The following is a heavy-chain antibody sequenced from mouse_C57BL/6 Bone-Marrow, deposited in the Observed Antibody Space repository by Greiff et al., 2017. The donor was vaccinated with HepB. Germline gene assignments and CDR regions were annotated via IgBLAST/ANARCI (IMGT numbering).Heavy chain of an antibody. Sequence: VQLQQPGAELVRPGPSVKLSCKASGYTFTSYWMHWVKQRPGQGLEWIGVIDPSDSYTNYNQKFKGKATLTVDTSSSTAYMQLSSLTSEDSAVYYCARVGSNYVGYYAMDYWGQGTSVTVSS. CDR2: IDPSDSYT. CDR3: ARVGSNYVGYYAMDY. D-gene: IGHD2-5*01. V-gene: IGHV1-59*01. J-gene: IGHJ4*01. CDR1: GYTFTSYW.